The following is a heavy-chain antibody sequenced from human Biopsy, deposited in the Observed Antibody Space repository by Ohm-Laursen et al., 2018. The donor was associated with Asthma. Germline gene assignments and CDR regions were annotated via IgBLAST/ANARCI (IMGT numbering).Heavy chain of an antibody. CDR1: GYVFTAYY. V-gene: IGHV1-2*06. D-gene: IGHD2-2*01. CDR3: ARNINVIPAAFWFDRLRHYGLEA. Sequence: ASVKVSCKASGYVFTAYYIHWVRQAPGQGLQWMGRINPHNGDTHYAEKFQGRVTMTSDTSINTAYMEVYRLRSDDTARFFCARNINVIPAAFWFDRLRHYGLEAWGQGTAVTVSS. CDR2: INPHNGDT. J-gene: IGHJ6*02.